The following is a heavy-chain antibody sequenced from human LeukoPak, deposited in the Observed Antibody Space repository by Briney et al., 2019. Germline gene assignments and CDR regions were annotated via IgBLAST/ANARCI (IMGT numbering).Heavy chain of an antibody. J-gene: IGHJ4*02. Sequence: SETLFLTCTVSGASVNTDYWSWIRQPPGKGLEWIGYTYNSGSTYYDPSVKSRVTISVDTSKNQFSLRLTSVTAEDTAMYYCARDRGEGRERPFDYWGRGTLVTVSS. CDR3: ARDRGEGRERPFDY. CDR2: TYNSGST. CDR1: GASVNTDY. D-gene: IGHD1-26*01. V-gene: IGHV4-59*02.